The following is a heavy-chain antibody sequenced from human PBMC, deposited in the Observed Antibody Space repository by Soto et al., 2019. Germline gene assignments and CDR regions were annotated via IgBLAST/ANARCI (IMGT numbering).Heavy chain of an antibody. Sequence: QVQLQESGPGLVKPSGTLSLTCAVSGGSISSSNWWSWVRQPPGKGLEWIGEIYHSGSTNYNPSLKSPATISVDKSKNQFSLKLSSVTAADTAVYYCARSFPNYYGSGSYAYYFDYWGQGTLVTVSS. J-gene: IGHJ4*02. CDR1: GGSISSSNW. CDR2: IYHSGST. V-gene: IGHV4-4*02. CDR3: ARSFPNYYGSGSYAYYFDY. D-gene: IGHD3-10*01.